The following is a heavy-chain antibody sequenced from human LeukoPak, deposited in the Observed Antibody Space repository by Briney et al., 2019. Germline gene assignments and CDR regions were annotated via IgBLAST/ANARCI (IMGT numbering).Heavy chain of an antibody. CDR1: GFTFSDYY. CDR2: ISSSGSTI. CDR3: ARARYSGYDFDY. J-gene: IGHJ4*02. V-gene: IGHV3-11*04. Sequence: GGSLRLSCAASGFTFSDYYRSWIRQAPGKWLGLVSYISSSGSTIYYADSVKGRFTISRDNSKNTLYLQMNSLRAEDTAVYYCARARYSGYDFDYWGQGTLVTVSS. D-gene: IGHD5-12*01.